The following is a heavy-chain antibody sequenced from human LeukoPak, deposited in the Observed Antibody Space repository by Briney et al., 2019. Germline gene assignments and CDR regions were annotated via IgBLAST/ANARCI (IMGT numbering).Heavy chain of an antibody. J-gene: IGHJ4*02. Sequence: PSETLSLTCTVSGGSISSSSHYWGWIRQPPGKGLEWIGYIYYSGSTNYNPSLKSRVTISVDTSENQFSLKLSSVTAADTAVYYCAREPYRYDSSGYYPPGLFDYWGQGTLVTVSS. V-gene: IGHV4-61*01. CDR3: AREPYRYDSSGYYPPGLFDY. CDR1: GGSISSSSHY. CDR2: IYYSGST. D-gene: IGHD3-22*01.